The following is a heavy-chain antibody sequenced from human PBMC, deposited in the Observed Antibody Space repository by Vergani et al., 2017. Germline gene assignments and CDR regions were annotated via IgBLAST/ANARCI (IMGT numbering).Heavy chain of an antibody. CDR3: ARTYGDYYYYYYGMDV. D-gene: IGHD4-17*01. Sequence: QVQLVESGGGLVKPGGSLRLSCAASGFNFSDYYMSWIRQAPGKGLEWVSYISSSGSTIYYADSVKGRFTISRDHANNSLYLQMNSLRADDTAVYYCARTYGDYYYYYYGMDVWGQGTTVTVSS. CDR1: GFNFSDYY. J-gene: IGHJ6*02. V-gene: IGHV3-11*04. CDR2: ISSSGSTI.